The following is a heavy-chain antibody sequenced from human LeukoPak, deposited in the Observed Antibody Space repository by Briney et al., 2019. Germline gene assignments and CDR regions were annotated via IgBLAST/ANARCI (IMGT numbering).Heavy chain of an antibody. V-gene: IGHV4-4*07. CDR1: GGSISSYY. D-gene: IGHD1-7*01. J-gene: IGHJ4*02. CDR2: IYTSGST. CDR3: ARANWNYLNYFDY. Sequence: SETLSLTCTVSGGSISSYYWSWIPQPAGKGLGGIGRIYTSGSTNYHPSLKSRVTMSVDTSKIQFSLQLSSVTAADTAVYYCARANWNYLNYFDYWGQGTLVTVSS.